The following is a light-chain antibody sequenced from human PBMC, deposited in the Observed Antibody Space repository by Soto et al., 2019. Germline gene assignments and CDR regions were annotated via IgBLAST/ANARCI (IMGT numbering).Light chain of an antibody. CDR3: QQYDNLPLT. Sequence: DIQMTQSPPSLSASVGDRVTITCRASQYISNYLNWYQQKPGKAPKVLIYESSNLEAGVPSRFSGSGSGTEFTSAISSLQPEDIATYYCQQYDNLPLTFGPGTKVDIK. J-gene: IGKJ3*01. CDR1: QYISNY. V-gene: IGKV1-33*01. CDR2: ESS.